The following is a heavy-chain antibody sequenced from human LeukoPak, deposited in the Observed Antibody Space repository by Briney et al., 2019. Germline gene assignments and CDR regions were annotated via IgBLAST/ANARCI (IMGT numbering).Heavy chain of an antibody. CDR3: ARAPSEIGGYYPEYFRH. CDR2: IKSDGGT. D-gene: IGHD3-22*01. CDR1: GFTFSTYW. V-gene: IGHV3-74*01. Sequence: PGGSLRLSCAASGFTFSTYWVHWVRQALGKGLVWVSRIKSDGGTNYADSVKGRFTISRDNAKKTVSLQMNSLRPEDTGVYYCARAPSEIGGYYPEYFRHWGQGTLVTVSS. J-gene: IGHJ1*01.